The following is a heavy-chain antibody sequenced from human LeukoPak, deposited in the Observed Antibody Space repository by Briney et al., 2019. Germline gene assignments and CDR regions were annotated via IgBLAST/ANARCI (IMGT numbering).Heavy chain of an antibody. J-gene: IGHJ6*03. CDR1: GGSFSGYY. D-gene: IGHD1-26*01. V-gene: IGHV4-34*01. CDR3: ARQAPSGSYYYYYYYMDV. CDR2: INHSGST. Sequence: SETLSLTCAVYGGSFSGYYWSCICQPPGKGLEWIGEINHSGSTHYNPSLTSLVTISVDTSKKHFSLKLISVTAADTAVYYCARQAPSGSYYYYYYYMDVWGKGTTVTVSS.